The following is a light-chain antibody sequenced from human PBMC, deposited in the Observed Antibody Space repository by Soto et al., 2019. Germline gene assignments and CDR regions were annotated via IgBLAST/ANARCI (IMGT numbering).Light chain of an antibody. Sequence: QSALTQPASLSGSPGESITISCIGGSSDFSGYKYVSWYQQYPGKAPKVIIYDVNKRPSGISDRFSASKSGNTASLTISGLQADDEAHYYCLSYTTSTTLGVFGGGTKLTVL. CDR1: SSDFSGYKY. J-gene: IGLJ3*02. V-gene: IGLV2-14*01. CDR2: DVN. CDR3: LSYTTSTTLGV.